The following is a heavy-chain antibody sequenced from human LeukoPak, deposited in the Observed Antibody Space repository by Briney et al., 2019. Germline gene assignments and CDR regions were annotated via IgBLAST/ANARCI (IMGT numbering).Heavy chain of an antibody. CDR3: ARDGGDSSGLFDY. CDR1: GFTFSSYG. V-gene: IGHV3-33*01. CDR2: IWYDGSNK. J-gene: IGHJ4*02. D-gene: IGHD3-22*01. Sequence: GGSLRLSCAASGFTFSSYGMYWVRQAPGKGLEGVAVIWYDGSNKYYADSVKGRFTISRDNAKNTLYLQMNSLRAEDTAVYYCARDGGDSSGLFDYWGQGTLVTVSS.